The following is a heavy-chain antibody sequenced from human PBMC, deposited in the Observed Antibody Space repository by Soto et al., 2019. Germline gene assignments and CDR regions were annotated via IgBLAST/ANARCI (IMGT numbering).Heavy chain of an antibody. Sequence: QVQLVESGGGVVQPGRSLRLSCAASGFTFSSYAMHWVRQAPGKGLEWVAVISYDGSNKYYADSVKGRFTISRDNSKNTLYLQMNSLRAEDTAVYYCARVRSSSWDDYWGQRTLVTVSS. CDR3: ARVRSSSWDDY. CDR1: GFTFSSYA. J-gene: IGHJ4*02. CDR2: ISYDGSNK. V-gene: IGHV3-30-3*01. D-gene: IGHD6-13*01.